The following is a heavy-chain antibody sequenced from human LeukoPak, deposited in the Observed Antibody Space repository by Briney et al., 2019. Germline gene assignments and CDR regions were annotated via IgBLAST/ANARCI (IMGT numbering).Heavy chain of an antibody. CDR1: GFTFSSCG. D-gene: IGHD3-10*01. CDR3: ARAGFGELIDY. J-gene: IGHJ4*02. CDR2: IGPTGTDR. V-gene: IGHV3-21*01. Sequence: PGGSLRLSCAASGFTFSSCGFNWVRQAPGKGLEWVSSIGPTGTDRYYADSVRGRFTISRDNAKNSLYLQMNSLRAEDTAVYYCARAGFGELIDYWGQGTLVTVSS.